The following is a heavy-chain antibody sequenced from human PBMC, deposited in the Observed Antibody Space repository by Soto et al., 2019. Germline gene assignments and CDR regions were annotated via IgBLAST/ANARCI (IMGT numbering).Heavy chain of an antibody. CDR2: IYTSGST. V-gene: IGHV4-4*07. J-gene: IGHJ5*02. Sequence: ASETLSLTCTVSGGSISSYYWSWIRQPAGKGLEWIGRIYTSGSTNYNPSLKSRVTMSVDTSKNQFSLKLSSVTAADTAVYYCARGPDMTTVPRGWFDPWGQGTLVTVSS. CDR3: ARGPDMTTVPRGWFDP. CDR1: GGSISSYY. D-gene: IGHD4-4*01.